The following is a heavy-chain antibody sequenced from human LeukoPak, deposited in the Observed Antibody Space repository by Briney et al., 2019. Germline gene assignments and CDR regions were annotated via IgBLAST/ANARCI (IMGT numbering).Heavy chain of an antibody. D-gene: IGHD3-16*01. CDR3: ARETLINVDAFDI. J-gene: IGHJ3*02. CDR2: INSDGSST. Sequence: PGGSLRLSCAASGFTLSSYWMHWVRQAPGQGLVWVSRINSDGSSTGYADSVKGRFTIFRDNAKNTLYLQMNSLRGEDTAVYYCARETLINVDAFDIWGQGTMVTVSS. V-gene: IGHV3-74*01. CDR1: GFTLSSYW.